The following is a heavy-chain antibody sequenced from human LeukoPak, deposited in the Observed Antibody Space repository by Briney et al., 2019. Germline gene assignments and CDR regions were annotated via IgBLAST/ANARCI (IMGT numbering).Heavy chain of an antibody. V-gene: IGHV1-69*06. CDR1: GGIFSSSA. CDR2: IIPIFGSA. J-gene: IGHJ4*02. D-gene: IGHD3-16*02. CDR3: AKGSRLREGGSYRF. Sequence: ASVKVSCKASGGIFSSSAIYWVRQAPGQGLEWMGRIIPIFGSANYAQKCQGRVTITADKSTRTAYMELSSLRSEDTALYYCAKGSRLREGGSYRFWGQGTLVTVSS.